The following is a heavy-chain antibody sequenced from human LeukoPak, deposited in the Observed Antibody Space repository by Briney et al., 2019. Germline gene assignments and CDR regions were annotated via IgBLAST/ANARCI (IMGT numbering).Heavy chain of an antibody. V-gene: IGHV3-30*04. D-gene: IGHD2/OR15-2a*01. CDR2: ISYDGSNK. Sequence: PGGSLRLSCEASGFPFDGYALHWVRQAPGKGLEWVAVISYDGSNKYYADSVKGRFTISRDNAKNSLYLQMNSLRAEDTALYYCATASLYGRPDYWGQGTLVTVSS. J-gene: IGHJ4*02. CDR3: ATASLYGRPDY. CDR1: GFPFDGYA.